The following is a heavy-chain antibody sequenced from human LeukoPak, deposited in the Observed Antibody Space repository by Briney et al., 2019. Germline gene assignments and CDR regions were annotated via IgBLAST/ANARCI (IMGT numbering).Heavy chain of an antibody. J-gene: IGHJ4*02. CDR3: ARGRTRRQLWFDY. V-gene: IGHV4-34*01. D-gene: IGHD5-18*01. Sequence: PSETLSLTCAVYGGSFSGYYWSWLRQPPGKELEWIGEIKHSGSTNYNPSLKSRVTISVDTSKNQFSLKLSSVTAADTAVYYCARGRTRRQLWFDYWGQGTLVTVSS. CDR1: GGSFSGYY. CDR2: IKHSGST.